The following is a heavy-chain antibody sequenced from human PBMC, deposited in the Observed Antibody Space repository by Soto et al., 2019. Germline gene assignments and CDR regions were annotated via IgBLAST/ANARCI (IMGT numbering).Heavy chain of an antibody. V-gene: IGHV3-23*01. CDR1: GVKCVAYV. CDR3: AKPKLGIRAFDL. D-gene: IGHD7-27*01. CDR2: ISGTDGTT. Sequence: VGLMRLSWDAAGVKCVAYVGSWVRQEPGKGLEWVSSISGTDGTTYYADSVKGRFSISRDNSKNTLYLQMNSLSVNDTAVYYCAKPKLGIRAFDLWGQGTMVTVSS. J-gene: IGHJ3*01.